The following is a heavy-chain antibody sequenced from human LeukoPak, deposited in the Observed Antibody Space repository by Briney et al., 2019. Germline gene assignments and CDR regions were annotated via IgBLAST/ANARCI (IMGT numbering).Heavy chain of an antibody. J-gene: IGHJ4*02. V-gene: IGHV6-1*01. CDR2: TYYRSKWYN. D-gene: IGHD6-19*01. CDR3: ARDLGNTGWYTFDY. CDR1: GDSVSSNNGA. Sequence: SQTLSLTCDISGDSVSSNNGAWNWIRQSPSRGLEWPGRTYYRSKWYNDYAGSLNGRITISPDTSKTQFSLHLHSVTPEDTAVYYCARDLGNTGWYTFDYWGQGILVTVSS.